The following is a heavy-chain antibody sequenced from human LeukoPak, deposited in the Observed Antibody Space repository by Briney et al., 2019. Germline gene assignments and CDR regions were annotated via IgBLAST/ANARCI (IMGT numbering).Heavy chain of an antibody. Sequence: PSETLSLTCAVSGGSISSYYWSWIRKPPGKGLEWIGYIYYSGSTNYNPSLKSRVTISVDTSKNQFSLKLSSVTAADTAVYYCARGSSSWYVYYYYYYMDVWGKGTTVTISS. CDR3: ARGSSSWYVYYYYYYMDV. D-gene: IGHD6-13*01. CDR2: IYYSGST. J-gene: IGHJ6*03. CDR1: GGSISSYY. V-gene: IGHV4-59*01.